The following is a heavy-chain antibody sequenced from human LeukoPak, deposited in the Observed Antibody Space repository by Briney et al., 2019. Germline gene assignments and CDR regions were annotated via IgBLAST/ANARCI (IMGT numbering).Heavy chain of an antibody. J-gene: IGHJ4*02. CDR3: ALNRGSGWYFHY. D-gene: IGHD6-19*01. V-gene: IGHV3-11*04. CDR2: ISRSGSTK. CDR1: GFTFSDYN. Sequence: GGSLRLSCAASGFTFSDYNMRWIRQAPGKGLEWVSSISRSGSTKYYADSVKGRFTISRDNAKNSLFLQMNSLRAEDTAVYYCALNRGSGWYFHYWGQGTLVTVSS.